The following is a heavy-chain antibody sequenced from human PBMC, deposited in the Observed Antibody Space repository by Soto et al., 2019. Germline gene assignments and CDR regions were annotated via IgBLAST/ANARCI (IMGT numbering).Heavy chain of an antibody. D-gene: IGHD3-22*01. V-gene: IGHV4-39*01. CDR3: ARRYYDSSGYSIYYYYYGMDV. J-gene: IGHJ6*02. CDR2: IYYSGST. CDR1: GGSISSSSYY. Sequence: QLQLQESGPGLVKPSETLSLTCTVSGGSISSSSYYWGWIRQPPGKGLEWIGSIYYSGSTYYNPSLKSRVTISVDTSKNQFSLKLSSVTAADTAVYYCARRYYDSSGYSIYYYYYGMDVWGQGTTVTVSS.